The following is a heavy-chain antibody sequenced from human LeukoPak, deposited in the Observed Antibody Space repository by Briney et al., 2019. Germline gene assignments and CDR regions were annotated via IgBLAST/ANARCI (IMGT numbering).Heavy chain of an antibody. CDR3: ASSGYSSGWYRHGNPYRYYYGMDV. V-gene: IGHV4-59*08. CDR2: IYYSGST. D-gene: IGHD6-19*01. Sequence: PSETLSLTCTVSGGSISSYYWSWIRQPPGKGLEWIGYIYYSGSTNYNPSLKSRATISVDTSKNQFSLKLSSVTAADTAVYYCASSGYSSGWYRHGNPYRYYYGMDVWGQGTTVTVSS. CDR1: GGSISSYY. J-gene: IGHJ6*02.